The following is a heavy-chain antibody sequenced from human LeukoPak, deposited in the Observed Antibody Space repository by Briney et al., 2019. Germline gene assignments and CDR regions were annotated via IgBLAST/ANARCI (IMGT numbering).Heavy chain of an antibody. Sequence: GASVKVSCKASGYTFTSYDINWVRQATGQGLEWMGWMNPNSGNTGYAQKFQGRVTMTRDTSISTAYMELSRLRSDDTAVYYCARRNDIYGSGSPSLQKHWFDPWGQGTLVTVSS. D-gene: IGHD3-10*01. CDR3: ARRNDIYGSGSPSLQKHWFDP. V-gene: IGHV1-8*01. CDR1: GYTFTSYD. J-gene: IGHJ5*02. CDR2: MNPNSGNT.